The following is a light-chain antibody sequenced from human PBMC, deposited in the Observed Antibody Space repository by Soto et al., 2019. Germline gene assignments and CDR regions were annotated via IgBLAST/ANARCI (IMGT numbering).Light chain of an antibody. Sequence: DIQMTQSPSTLSASVGDRVTITCRASQSISSWLAWYQQKPGKAPKLLIYKASRLETGVPSRFSGSGSGTXXXLTXSXLXPDDFATYYCQEYNSYSERTFGQGTKVEIK. CDR1: QSISSW. CDR2: KAS. CDR3: QEYNSYSERT. J-gene: IGKJ1*01. V-gene: IGKV1-5*03.